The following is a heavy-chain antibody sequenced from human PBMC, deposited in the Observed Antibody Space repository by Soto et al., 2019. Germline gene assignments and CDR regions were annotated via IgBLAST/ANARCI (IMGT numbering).Heavy chain of an antibody. J-gene: IGHJ6*02. CDR2: MNPNSGNT. V-gene: IGHV1-8*01. Sequence: XSVKGSCKASGYPFTSYDISWVRRATGQGLEWMGWMNPNSGNTGYAQKFQGRVTMTRNTSISTAYMELSSLRSEDTAVYYCARVPIFGVVMRYYYYYYGMDVWGQGTTVTVSS. CDR1: GYPFTSYD. CDR3: ARVPIFGVVMRYYYYYYGMDV. D-gene: IGHD3-3*01.